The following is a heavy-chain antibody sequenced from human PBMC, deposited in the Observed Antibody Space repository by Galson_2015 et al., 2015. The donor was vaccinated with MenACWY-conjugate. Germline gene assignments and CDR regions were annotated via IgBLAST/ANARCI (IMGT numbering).Heavy chain of an antibody. D-gene: IGHD6-19*01. J-gene: IGHJ4*02. CDR1: GFSFGTYN. CDR2: ISGSSSAT. CDR3: ARALLRTGSGWRRSDDY. V-gene: IGHV3-48*04. Sequence: SLRLSCAASGFSFGTYNMHWVRQAPGKGLQWVSYISGSSSATYYADSVKGRFTISRDNAKNSLYLQMNSLRAEDTAMYYCARALLRTGSGWRRSDDYWGQGTLVTVSS.